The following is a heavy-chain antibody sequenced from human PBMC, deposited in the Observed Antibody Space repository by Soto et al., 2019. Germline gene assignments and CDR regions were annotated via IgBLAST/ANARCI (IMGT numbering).Heavy chain of an antibody. J-gene: IGHJ6*02. Sequence: ASVKVSCKASGYTVSTHAMHWVRQAPGQSLEWMGWIHGGTGQTKHSHRFQDRVSITRDTSASTAYMELSSLRSEDTAVYYCARGKGMEENYYYYGLDIWGQGTTVTVSS. V-gene: IGHV1-3*01. D-gene: IGHD1-1*01. CDR1: GYTVSTHA. CDR3: ARGKGMEENYYYYGLDI. CDR2: IHGGTGQT.